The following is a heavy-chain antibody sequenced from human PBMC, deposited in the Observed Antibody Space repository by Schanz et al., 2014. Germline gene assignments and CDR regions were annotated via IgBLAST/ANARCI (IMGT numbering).Heavy chain of an antibody. CDR3: ARVNPIFVVVILGWRDP. V-gene: IGHV1-69*04. J-gene: IGHJ5*02. D-gene: IGHD3-3*01. CDR2: IIPNLGSA. CDR1: GDTLSSYG. Sequence: QVQLVQSGAEVKKPGSSVTVSCKASGDTLSSYGISWVRQAPGQGLEWMGRIIPNLGSANYAQKFQGRVTITADKSTSTVYLELSSLRSEDASIYSSARVNPIFVVVILGWRDPWGQGTLVTVSS.